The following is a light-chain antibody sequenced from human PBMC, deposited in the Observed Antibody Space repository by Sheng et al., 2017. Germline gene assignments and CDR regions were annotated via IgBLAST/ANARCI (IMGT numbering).Light chain of an antibody. CDR2: QDS. J-gene: IGLJ3*02. CDR1: KLGDKY. CDR3: QARDREPV. Sequence: SYELTQPPSVSVSPGQTASITCSGDKLGDKYACWYQQKPGQSPVLVIYQDSKRPSGIPERFSGSNSGNTATLTISGTQAMDEADYYCQARDREPVFGGGTKLTVL. V-gene: IGLV3-1*01.